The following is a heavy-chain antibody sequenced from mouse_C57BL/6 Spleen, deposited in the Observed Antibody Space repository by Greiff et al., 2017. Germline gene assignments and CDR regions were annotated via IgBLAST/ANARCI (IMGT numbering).Heavy chain of an antibody. J-gene: IGHJ2*01. Sequence: VQLQQSGPELVKPGASVKISCKASGYTFTDYYMNWVKQSHGKSLEWIGDINPNNGGTSYNQKFKGKATLTVDKSSSTAYMELRSLTSEDSAVYYCARGPPFITTVVADYWGQGTTLTVSS. CDR2: INPNNGGT. V-gene: IGHV1-26*01. D-gene: IGHD1-1*01. CDR1: GYTFTDYY. CDR3: ARGPPFITTVVADY.